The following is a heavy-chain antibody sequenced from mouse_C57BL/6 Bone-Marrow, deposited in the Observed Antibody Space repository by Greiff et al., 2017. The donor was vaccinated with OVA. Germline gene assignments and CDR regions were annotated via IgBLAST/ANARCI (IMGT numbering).Heavy chain of an antibody. J-gene: IGHJ4*01. V-gene: IGHV5-9-1*02. CDR1: GFTFSSYA. CDR3: TRADGYVYYAMDY. CDR2: ISSGGDYI. Sequence: DVKLVESGEGLVKPGGSLKLSCAASGFTFSSYAMSWVRQTPEKRLEWVAYISSGGDYIYYADTVKGRFTISRDNARNTLYLQMSSLKSEDTAMYYCTRADGYVYYAMDYWGQGTSVTVSS. D-gene: IGHD2-2*01.